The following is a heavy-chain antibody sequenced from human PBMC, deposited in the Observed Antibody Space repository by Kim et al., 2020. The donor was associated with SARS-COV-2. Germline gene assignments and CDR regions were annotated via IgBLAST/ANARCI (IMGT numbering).Heavy chain of an antibody. CDR2: IYYSGST. J-gene: IGHJ6*02. D-gene: IGHD6-19*01. CDR3: ASEEAVAGRMSSILFYYYYGMDV. V-gene: IGHV4-39*01. CDR1: GGSISSSSYY. Sequence: SETLSLTCTVSGGSISSSSYYWGWIRQPPGKGLEWIGSIYYSGSTYYNPSLKSRVTISVDTSKNQFSLKLSSVTAADTAVYYCASEEAVAGRMSSILFYYYYGMDVWGQGTTVTVSS.